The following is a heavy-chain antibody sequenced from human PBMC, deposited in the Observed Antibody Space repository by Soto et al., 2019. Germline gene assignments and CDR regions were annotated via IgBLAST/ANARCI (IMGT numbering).Heavy chain of an antibody. CDR3: ARDTVGISSPGVY. Sequence: QVQLQESGPGLVKPSETLSLTCTVSGDSINGYYWTWIRQPAGKGLEWIGRIYTSGTPSYSPSLKSRVTMSLDTSKNHFSLRLTSVTAADTAVYYCARDTVGISSPGVYWGRGTLVTVSS. D-gene: IGHD4-17*01. V-gene: IGHV4-4*07. CDR2: IYTSGTP. CDR1: GDSINGYY. J-gene: IGHJ4*02.